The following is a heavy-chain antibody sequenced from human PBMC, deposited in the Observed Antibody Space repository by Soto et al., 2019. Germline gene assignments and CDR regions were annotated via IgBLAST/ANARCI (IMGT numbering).Heavy chain of an antibody. V-gene: IGHV1-3*01. J-gene: IGHJ4*02. CDR1: GYTFTGYA. CDR3: ARDDSSSIDY. Sequence: ASVKVSCKASGYTFTGYALHWVRQAPGQGLEWMAWINAGNGDTKYSQNLQGRVSVTRDTSATTVYMEVSSLRSEDTAVYYCARDDSSSIDYWGQGTLVTVSS. D-gene: IGHD3-22*01. CDR2: INAGNGDT.